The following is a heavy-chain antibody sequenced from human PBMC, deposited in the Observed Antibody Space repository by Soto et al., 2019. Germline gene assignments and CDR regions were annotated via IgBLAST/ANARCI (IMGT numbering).Heavy chain of an antibody. CDR2: ISAYNGNT. V-gene: IGHV1-18*01. D-gene: IGHD1-26*01. CDR1: GYTFTSYG. CDR3: ARGVGWEPLDY. J-gene: IGHJ4*02. Sequence: QVQLVQSGAEVKKPGASVKVSCKASGYTFTSYGISWVRQAPGQGLEWMGWISAYNGNTNYAQKLQGRVTMTTDTFTSTAYMALRTLRSDGTAVYYCARGVGWEPLDYWGQGTLVTVSS.